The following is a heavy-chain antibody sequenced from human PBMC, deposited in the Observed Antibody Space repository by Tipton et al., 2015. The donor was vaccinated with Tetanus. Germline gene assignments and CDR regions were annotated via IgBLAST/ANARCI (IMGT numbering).Heavy chain of an antibody. CDR2: MNPNSGNT. CDR3: ARLYCSGGSCYQDY. V-gene: IGHV1-8*02. J-gene: IGHJ4*02. Sequence: QLVQSGPEVKKPGASVKVSCKASGYTFSGYYMHWVRQATGQGLEWMGWMNPNSGNTGYAQKFQGRVTMTRNTSISTAYMELSSLRSEDTAVYYCARLYCSGGSCYQDYWGQGTLVTVSS. CDR1: GYTFSGYY. D-gene: IGHD2-15*01.